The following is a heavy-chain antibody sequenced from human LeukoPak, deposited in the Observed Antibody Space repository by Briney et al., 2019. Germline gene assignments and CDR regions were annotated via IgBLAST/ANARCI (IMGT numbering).Heavy chain of an antibody. J-gene: IGHJ4*02. CDR2: IYYSGST. D-gene: IGHD6-13*01. CDR1: GGSISSSSYY. Sequence: PSETLSLTCTVSGGSISSSSYYWGWIRQPPGKGLEWIASIYYSGSTYYNPSLKSRVTISIDTSKNQFSLNLSSVTAADTAVYYCARDAGPLGSSWVGVNDYWGQGTLVTVSS. V-gene: IGHV4-39*07. CDR3: ARDAGPLGSSWVGVNDY.